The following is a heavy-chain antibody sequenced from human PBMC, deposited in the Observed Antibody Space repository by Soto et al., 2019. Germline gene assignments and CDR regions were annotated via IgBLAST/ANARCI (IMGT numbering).Heavy chain of an antibody. V-gene: IGHV3-7*05. CDR3: ARDATYRDSSFYYDVFDI. CDR2: IRRDGGEE. Sequence: DVQLMESGGCLGQPGGSLRLYCADSGFTFSYYWMTWVRQAPGKGLEWVANIRRDGGEEHYVDFVKGRFSVSRDNAKDSLYLQMNRLRIEDTAVYYCARDATYRDSSFYYDVFDIWGQGTMVTVSS. D-gene: IGHD3-22*01. CDR1: GFTFSYYW. J-gene: IGHJ3*02.